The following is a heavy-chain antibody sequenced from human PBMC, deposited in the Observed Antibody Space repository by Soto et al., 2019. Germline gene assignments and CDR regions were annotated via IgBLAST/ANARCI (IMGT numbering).Heavy chain of an antibody. CDR1: GFTFSSYA. CDR2: ISTSSSTI. D-gene: IGHD6-6*01. Sequence: EVQLVESGGGLVQPGGSLRLSCAASGFTFSSYAMNWVRQAPGEGLEWVSYISTSSSTIYYADSVKGRFTISRDNAKNSLYLQMNSLRAEDTAVYYCARDDSSSSGDAFDIWGQGTMVTVSS. J-gene: IGHJ3*02. CDR3: ARDDSSSSGDAFDI. V-gene: IGHV3-48*01.